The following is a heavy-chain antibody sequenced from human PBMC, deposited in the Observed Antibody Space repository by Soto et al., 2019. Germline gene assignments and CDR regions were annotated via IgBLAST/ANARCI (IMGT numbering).Heavy chain of an antibody. D-gene: IGHD3-16*01. V-gene: IGHV1-8*01. CDR3: ARMETFGSLNWFDP. J-gene: IGHJ5*02. Sequence: AASVQVSCKASGYSFTHNDVSWVRQATGQGLEWMGWMNPGSGDTGYAQKFQGRVTMTRDISIATAYMELSSLRSDDTAIYYCARMETFGSLNWFDPWSQGTLVTVSS. CDR1: GYSFTHND. CDR2: MNPGSGDT.